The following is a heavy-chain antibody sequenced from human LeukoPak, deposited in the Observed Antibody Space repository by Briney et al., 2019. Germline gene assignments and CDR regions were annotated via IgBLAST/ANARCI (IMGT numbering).Heavy chain of an antibody. Sequence: PGGSLRLSCAASGFTFGSFVMDWVRQAPGKGLEWVSAVTGSGGSTYYADSVKGRFTISRDSSSNTVSLQMNSLRAEDTAVYYCAKGDYGGNGIDYWGLGTLVTVSS. CDR1: GFTFGSFV. J-gene: IGHJ4*02. CDR2: VTGSGGST. CDR3: AKGDYGGNGIDY. D-gene: IGHD4-23*01. V-gene: IGHV3-23*01.